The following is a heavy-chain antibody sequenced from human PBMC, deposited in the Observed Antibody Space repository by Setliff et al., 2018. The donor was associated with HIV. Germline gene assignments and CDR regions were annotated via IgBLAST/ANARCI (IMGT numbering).Heavy chain of an antibody. CDR1: DDFITSYY. J-gene: IGHJ4*02. CDR3: ARAVYYFYF. D-gene: IGHD1-20*01. CDR2: IYYSGST. V-gene: IGHV4-59*01. Sequence: PSETLSLTCTVCDDFITSYYWSWIRQPPGKGLEWIGYIYYSGSTNYNPSLKSRVTISLDMSTRQISLRLSSVTAADTAVYYCARAVYYFYFWGQGTLVTVSS.